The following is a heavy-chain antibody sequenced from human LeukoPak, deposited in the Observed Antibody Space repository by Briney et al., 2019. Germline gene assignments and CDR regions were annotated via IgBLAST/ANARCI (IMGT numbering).Heavy chain of an antibody. J-gene: IGHJ4*02. D-gene: IGHD6-13*01. V-gene: IGHV3-30*04. Sequence: GGSLRLSCAASGFTFSLYTMHWVRQAPGKGLEWVAVISYDGSDKYYADSVRGRFTISKDNSKNTLYLQMNSLRPEDTAIYYCARDSIRHQLYYFDSWGQGTLVTVSS. CDR3: ARDSIRHQLYYFDS. CDR2: ISYDGSDK. CDR1: GFTFSLYT.